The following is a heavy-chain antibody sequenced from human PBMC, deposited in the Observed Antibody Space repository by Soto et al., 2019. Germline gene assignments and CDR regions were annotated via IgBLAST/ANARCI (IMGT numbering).Heavy chain of an antibody. CDR1: GGSFSGYY. J-gene: IGHJ5*02. Sequence: SETLSLTCAVYGGSFSGYYWSWIRQPPGKGLEWIGYIYHSGSTYYNPSLKSRVTISVDRSKNQFSLKLSSVTAADTAVYYCARVGTMVRGVIATNNWFDPWGQGTLVTVSS. CDR2: IYHSGST. V-gene: IGHV4-34*01. D-gene: IGHD3-10*01. CDR3: ARVGTMVRGVIATNNWFDP.